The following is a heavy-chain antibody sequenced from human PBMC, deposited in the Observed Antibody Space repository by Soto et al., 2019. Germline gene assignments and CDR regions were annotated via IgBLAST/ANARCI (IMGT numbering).Heavy chain of an antibody. CDR3: AGEDLEY. CDR2: IKSDRTYT. J-gene: IGHJ4*02. V-gene: IGHV3-74*01. Sequence: GGSLRLSCTASAFTFSNYWMHWVRQAAGKGLEWVSRIKSDRTYTNYADSVKGRFTISRDNAKNPLSLQMHSLRAEDTAVYFCAGEDLEYWGQATQGTVSS. D-gene: IGHD3-16*01. CDR1: AFTFSNYW.